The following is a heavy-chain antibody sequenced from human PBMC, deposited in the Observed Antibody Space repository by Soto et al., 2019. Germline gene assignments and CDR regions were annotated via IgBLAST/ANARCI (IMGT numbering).Heavy chain of an antibody. D-gene: IGHD3-3*01. Sequence: ASVKVSCKVSGYTLTELSMHWVRQAPGKGLEWMGGFDPEDGETIYAQKFQGRVTTTEDTSTDTAYMELSSLRSEDTAVYYCATFSTFGVVIPNWFDPWGQGTLVTVSS. CDR3: ATFSTFGVVIPNWFDP. J-gene: IGHJ5*02. CDR1: GYTLTELS. V-gene: IGHV1-24*01. CDR2: FDPEDGET.